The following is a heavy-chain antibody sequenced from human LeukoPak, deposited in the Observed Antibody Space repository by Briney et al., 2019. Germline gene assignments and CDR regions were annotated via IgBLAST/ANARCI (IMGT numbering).Heavy chain of an antibody. CDR1: GGSFSGYY. V-gene: IGHV4-34*01. CDR3: ARQFRSYYGNKIFDY. J-gene: IGHJ4*02. D-gene: IGHD3-10*01. Sequence: PSETLSLTCAVYGGSFSGYYWSWIRQPPGKGLEWIGSIYYSGTTYYNPSLKSRVTISVDTSKNQFSLKLSSVTAADTAVYYCARQFRSYYGNKIFDYWGQGTLVTVSS. CDR2: IYYSGTT.